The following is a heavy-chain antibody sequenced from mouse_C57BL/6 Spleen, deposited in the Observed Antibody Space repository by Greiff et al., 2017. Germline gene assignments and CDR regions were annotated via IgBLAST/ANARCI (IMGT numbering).Heavy chain of an antibody. CDR2: INPNNGGT. Sequence: VQLQQSGPELVKPGASVKISCKASGYTFTDYYMNWVKQSHGKSLEWIGDINPNNGGTSYNQKFKGKATLTVDKSSSTAYMELRSLTSEDSAVYYCARVGYPYYFDYWGQGTTLTGSS. D-gene: IGHD2-2*01. J-gene: IGHJ2*01. CDR3: ARVGYPYYFDY. V-gene: IGHV1-26*01. CDR1: GYTFTDYY.